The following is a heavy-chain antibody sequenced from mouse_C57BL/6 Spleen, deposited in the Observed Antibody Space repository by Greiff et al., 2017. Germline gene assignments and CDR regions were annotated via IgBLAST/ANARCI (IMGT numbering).Heavy chain of an antibody. CDR3: ARLLLAYYFDY. J-gene: IGHJ2*01. D-gene: IGHD1-1*01. Sequence: QVQLQQPGAELVKPGASVKLSCKASGYTFTSYWMHWVKQRPGQGLEWIGMIHPNSGSTNYNEKFKSKATLTVDKSSSTAYMQLSSLTSEDSAVYYCARLLLAYYFDYWGQGTTLTVSS. CDR2: IHPNSGST. CDR1: GYTFTSYW. V-gene: IGHV1-64*01.